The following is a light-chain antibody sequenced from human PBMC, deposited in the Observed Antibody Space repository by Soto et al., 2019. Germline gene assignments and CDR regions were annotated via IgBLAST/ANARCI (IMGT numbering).Light chain of an antibody. J-gene: IGKJ4*01. CDR2: GAS. V-gene: IGKV3-20*01. Sequence: IVLTQSPGTLSLSPGERATLSCRASQTVSSNFLAWHQEKPGQGPRLLIYGASTRATGIPDRFSGSGSGTDFTLTISRLDPEDFAVYYCRQYGRSLEFAVGGGTKVDIK. CDR1: QTVSSNF. CDR3: RQYGRSLEFA.